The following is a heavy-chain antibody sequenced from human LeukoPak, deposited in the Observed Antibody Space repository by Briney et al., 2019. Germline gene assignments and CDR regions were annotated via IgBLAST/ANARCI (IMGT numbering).Heavy chain of an antibody. CDR2: IYYSGST. Sequence: SETLSLTCTVSGGSISSSSYYWGWIRQPPGKGLEWIGSIYYSGSTYYNPPLKSRVTISVDTSKNQFSLKLSSVTAADTAVYYCAREGGSSWSPDYWGQGTLVTVSS. CDR3: AREGGSSWSPDY. J-gene: IGHJ4*02. D-gene: IGHD6-13*01. CDR1: GGSISSSSYY. V-gene: IGHV4-39*07.